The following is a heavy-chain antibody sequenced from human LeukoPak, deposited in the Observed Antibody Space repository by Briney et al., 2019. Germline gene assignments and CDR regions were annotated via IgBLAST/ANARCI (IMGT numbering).Heavy chain of an antibody. D-gene: IGHD3-16*01. CDR2: IIPIFGTA. J-gene: IGHJ4*02. CDR3: ARGDGITELDY. Sequence: EASVKVSCKAPGGTFSSYAISWVRQAPGQGLEWMGGIIPIFGTANYAQKFQGRVTITTDESTGTAYMELSSLRSEDTAVYYCARGDGITELDYWGQGTLVTVSS. V-gene: IGHV1-69*05. CDR1: GGTFSSYA.